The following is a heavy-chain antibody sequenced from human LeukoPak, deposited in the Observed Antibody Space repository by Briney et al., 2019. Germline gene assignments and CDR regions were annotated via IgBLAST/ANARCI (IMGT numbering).Heavy chain of an antibody. Sequence: GASVKVSCRASGYTFTSYGISWVRQAPGQGLEWMGWISAYNGNTNYAQKLQGRVTMTTDTSTSTAYMELRSLRSDDTAVYYCARGGPQYYYDSSGYYPLYHFDYWGQGTLVTVSS. CDR1: GYTFTSYG. J-gene: IGHJ4*02. CDR2: ISAYNGNT. V-gene: IGHV1-18*01. D-gene: IGHD3-22*01. CDR3: ARGGPQYYYDSSGYYPLYHFDY.